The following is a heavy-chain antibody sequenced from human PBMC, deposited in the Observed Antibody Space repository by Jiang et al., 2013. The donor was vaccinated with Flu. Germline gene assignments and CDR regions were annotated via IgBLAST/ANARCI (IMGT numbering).Heavy chain of an antibody. CDR3: ATPTHRYSSSWYPSGIGAFDI. CDR1: GYSISSGYY. Sequence: GPGLVKPSETLSLTCTVSGYSISSGYYWGWIRQPPGKGLEWIGSIYHSGSTYYNPSLKSRVTISVDTSKNQFSLKLSSVTAADTAVYYCATPTHRYSSSWYPSGIGAFDIVGQGTMVTSLQ. D-gene: IGHD6-13*01. V-gene: IGHV4-38-2*02. J-gene: IGHJ3*02. CDR2: IYHSGST.